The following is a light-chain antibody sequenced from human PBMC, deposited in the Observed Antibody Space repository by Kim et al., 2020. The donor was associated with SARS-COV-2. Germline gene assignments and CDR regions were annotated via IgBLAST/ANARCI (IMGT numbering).Light chain of an antibody. CDR1: QSVGSIY. V-gene: IGKV3-20*01. J-gene: IGKJ2*01. Sequence: LSPGDRATHSCRASQSVGSIYLAWYQQKPGQAPRRLIHGTSNGATGIPDRFRGSGSGTDFTLTISRLEPEDFAVYYCQHCASSRYTFGQGTKLEI. CDR2: GTS. CDR3: QHCASSRYT.